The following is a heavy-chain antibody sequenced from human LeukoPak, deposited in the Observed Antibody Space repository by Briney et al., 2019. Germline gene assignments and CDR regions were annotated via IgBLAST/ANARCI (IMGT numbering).Heavy chain of an antibody. Sequence: PGGSLRLSCAASGFTFNRYSMNWVRQAPGKGLEWVSYISSYSSTIYYADSVKGRFTISRDNSKNTLYLQMGSLRVEDMAVYYCATSRGGITMVRGVVADAFDIWGQGTVVAVSS. D-gene: IGHD3-10*01. CDR2: ISSYSSTI. CDR3: ATSRGGITMVRGVVADAFDI. V-gene: IGHV3-48*01. CDR1: GFTFNRYS. J-gene: IGHJ3*02.